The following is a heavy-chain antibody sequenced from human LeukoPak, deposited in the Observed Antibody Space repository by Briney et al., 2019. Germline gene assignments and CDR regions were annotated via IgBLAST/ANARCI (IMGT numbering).Heavy chain of an antibody. V-gene: IGHV5-51*01. D-gene: IGHD3-10*01. J-gene: IGHJ4*02. CDR1: GYSFSSYW. Sequence: GESLKISCKGSGYSFSSYWIGWVRQMPGKGLEWMWIIYPGDSDTRYSPSFQGQVTISADKSMSTAYLQWSSLKASDTAMYYCARHAAAVRDYGSGSYFYIDYWGQGTLVTVSS. CDR2: IYPGDSDT. CDR3: ARHAAAVRDYGSGSYFYIDY.